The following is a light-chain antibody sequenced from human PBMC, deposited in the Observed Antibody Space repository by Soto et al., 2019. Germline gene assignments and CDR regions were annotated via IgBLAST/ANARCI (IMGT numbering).Light chain of an antibody. CDR3: ATWDDSLSSVL. CDR1: SSNIGSNR. V-gene: IGLV1-47*01. CDR2: RND. J-gene: IGLJ3*02. Sequence: QSALNQAPSTSGTPGQRVLISCSGSSSNIGSNRVQWYQQLPGTAPKLLIYRNDNRPSGVPDRFSGSKSGTSASLAISDLRSEDEGHYYCATWDDSLSSVLFGGGTQLTVL.